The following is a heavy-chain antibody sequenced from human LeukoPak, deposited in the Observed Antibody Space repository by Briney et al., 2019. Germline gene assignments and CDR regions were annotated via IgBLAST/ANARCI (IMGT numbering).Heavy chain of an antibody. CDR1: GYSFTTYW. CDR3: ARPSNTGTNHWYCDL. D-gene: IGHD1-7*01. J-gene: IGHJ2*01. V-gene: IGHV5-51*01. CDR2: IYAGDSAT. Sequence: GESLKISCKGSGYSFTTYWIGLVRQMPGKGLEWMGIIYAGDSATRYSPSFQGQVTISVDKSISTAYLQWSSLRASDTAMYYCARPSNTGTNHWYCDLWGRGTLVSVSS.